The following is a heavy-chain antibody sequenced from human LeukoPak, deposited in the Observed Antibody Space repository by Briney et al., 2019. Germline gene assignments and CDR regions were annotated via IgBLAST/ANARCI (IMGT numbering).Heavy chain of an antibody. J-gene: IGHJ5*02. D-gene: IGHD4-17*01. CDR1: GYTFTSYD. CDR3: ARAADYGDFNWFDP. Sequence: ASVKVSCKASGYTFTSYDINWVRQAPGQGLEWMGWMNPNSGNTGYAQKFQGRVTITRNTSISTAYMELSSLRSEDTAVYYCARAADYGDFNWFDPWGQGTLVTVSS. V-gene: IGHV1-8*03. CDR2: MNPNSGNT.